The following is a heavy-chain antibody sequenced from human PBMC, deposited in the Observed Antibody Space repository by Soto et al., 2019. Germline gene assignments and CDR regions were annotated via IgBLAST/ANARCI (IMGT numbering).Heavy chain of an antibody. Sequence: QVQLVQSGAEVKKPGSSVKVSCKASGGTFSSYTISWVRQAPGQGLEWMGRIIPILGIANYAQKFQGRVTITADKSTSTAYMELSSLSSEDTAVYYCARDTGEEYYDFWSGYHDYWGQGTLVTVSS. CDR2: IIPILGIA. J-gene: IGHJ4*02. V-gene: IGHV1-69*08. CDR3: ARDTGEEYYDFWSGYHDY. CDR1: GGTFSSYT. D-gene: IGHD3-3*01.